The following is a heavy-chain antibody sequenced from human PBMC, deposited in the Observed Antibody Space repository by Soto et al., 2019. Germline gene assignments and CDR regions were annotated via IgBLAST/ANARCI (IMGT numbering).Heavy chain of an antibody. CDR1: GGSFSGYY. V-gene: IGHV4-34*01. CDR3: ARGGRQQRITNTIRYKSED. CDR2: ITHSGST. D-gene: IGHD1-1*01. J-gene: IGHJ4*02. Sequence: SATLSLTCAVYGGSFSGYYWSWSRQPPGKGLEWIGEITHSGSTNYNPSLKSRVTISVNMYKNQFSLKLSSVTAADTAVYYCARGGRQQRITNTIRYKSEDWGQGTLVPVS.